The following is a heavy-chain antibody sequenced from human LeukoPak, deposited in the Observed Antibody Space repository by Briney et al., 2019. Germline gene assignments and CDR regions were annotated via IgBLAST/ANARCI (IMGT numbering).Heavy chain of an antibody. CDR3: AKDRGYCSGGSCSVFDY. D-gene: IGHD2-15*01. Sequence: PGGSLRLSCAASGFTFSSNWMNWVRQGPGKGLEWVANIKEDGSEKYYVDSVKGRFTISRDNSKNTLYLQMDSLRAEDTAVYYCAKDRGYCSGGSCSVFDYWGQGTLVTVSS. V-gene: IGHV3-7*01. J-gene: IGHJ4*02. CDR2: IKEDGSEK. CDR1: GFTFSSNW.